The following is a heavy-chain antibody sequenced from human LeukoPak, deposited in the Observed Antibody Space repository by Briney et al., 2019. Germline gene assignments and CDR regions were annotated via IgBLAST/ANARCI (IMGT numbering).Heavy chain of an antibody. Sequence: SETLSLTCNVSGASISSDGYYWNWIRQPAGKGLEWIVRIYSGGSTNYNPSLKSRVTLSVDTSKNRWSLKLSYVTAADTAVYYCASAGHCANGVCRNWFGPWGQGILVTVSS. J-gene: IGHJ5*02. CDR1: GASISSDGYY. D-gene: IGHD2-8*01. V-gene: IGHV4-61*02. CDR3: ASAGHCANGVCRNWFGP. CDR2: IYSGGST.